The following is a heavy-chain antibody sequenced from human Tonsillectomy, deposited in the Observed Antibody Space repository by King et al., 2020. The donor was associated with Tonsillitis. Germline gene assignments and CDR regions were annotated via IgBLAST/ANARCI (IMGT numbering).Heavy chain of an antibody. CDR1: GSSVTTDGVG. V-gene: IGHV2-5*02. CDR2: IYWDGDK. J-gene: IGHJ4*02. CDR3: AHSTRLGYSGGNRYYFDY. D-gene: IGHD2-21*02. Sequence: ITLKESSPTLVKPTQTLTLTCTVSGSSVTTDGVGVGWIRQPPGKALEWLALIYWDGDKRYSPSLKSRLTITRDTSRNQVGLTLTNLDPVDTATYYCAHSTRLGYSGGNRYYFDYWGRGTLITVSS.